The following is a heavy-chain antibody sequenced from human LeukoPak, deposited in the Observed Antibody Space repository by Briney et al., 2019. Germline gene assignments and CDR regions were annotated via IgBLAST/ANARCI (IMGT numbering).Heavy chain of an antibody. CDR3: AKGIAGPYYYYGMDV. CDR1: GFTFDDYA. CDR2: ISWNSGSI. J-gene: IGHJ6*02. Sequence: GRSLRLSCAASGFTFDDYAMHWVRQAPGKGLEWVSGISWNSGSIGYADSVKGRFTISRDNAKNSLYLQMNSLRAEDTALYYCAKGIAGPYYYYGMDVWGQGTTVTASS. D-gene: IGHD6-13*01. V-gene: IGHV3-9*01.